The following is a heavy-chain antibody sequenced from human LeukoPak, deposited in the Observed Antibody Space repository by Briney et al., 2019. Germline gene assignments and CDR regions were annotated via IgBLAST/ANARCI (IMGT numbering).Heavy chain of an antibody. CDR1: GGAASISSFY. V-gene: IGHV4-59*08. D-gene: IGHD4-17*01. J-gene: IGHJ3*01. CDR2: IYYSGST. Sequence: PSETLSLTCIVSGGAASISSFYWSWIRQPPGKGLEWIGYIYYSGSTNYNPSFQSRVSISVDTSQTQFSLNLSSVTAADTAMYYCVRHWRYGENPALPLWGQGTMVTVSS. CDR3: VRHWRYGENPALPL.